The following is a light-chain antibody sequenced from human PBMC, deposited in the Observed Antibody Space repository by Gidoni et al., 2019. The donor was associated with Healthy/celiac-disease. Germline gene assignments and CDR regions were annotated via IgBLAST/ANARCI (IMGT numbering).Light chain of an antibody. V-gene: IGKV1-33*01. CDR3: QQYDNLPRT. Sequence: DIQMTQSPSSLSASAGDRVTNTCQASQDISNYLNWYQQKPGKAPKLLIYDASDLETGVPSRFSGSGSGTDFTFTISSLQPEDIATYYCQQYDNLPRTFGQXTKVEIK. CDR2: DAS. CDR1: QDISNY. J-gene: IGKJ1*01.